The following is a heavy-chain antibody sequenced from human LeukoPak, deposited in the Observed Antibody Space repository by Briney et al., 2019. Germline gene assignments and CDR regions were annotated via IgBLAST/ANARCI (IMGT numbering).Heavy chain of an antibody. CDR3: ARRGTTVTTGNWFDP. J-gene: IGHJ5*02. CDR2: IYPGDSDT. V-gene: IGHV5-51*01. D-gene: IGHD4-17*01. Sequence: PGESLKISCKGSGYSFTSYWIGWVRQMPGKGLEWMGIIYPGDSDTRYSPSFQGQVSTSVDKSISTAYLQWSSLKASGTAMYYCARRGTTVTTGNWFDPWGQGTLVIVSS. CDR1: GYSFTSYW.